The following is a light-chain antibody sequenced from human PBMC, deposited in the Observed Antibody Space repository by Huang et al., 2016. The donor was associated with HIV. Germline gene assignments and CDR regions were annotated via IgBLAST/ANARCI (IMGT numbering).Light chain of an antibody. CDR1: QSVLFSSNNKYY. CDR2: GAS. CDR3: QQFYSTPIT. V-gene: IGKV4-1*01. Sequence: DIVMTQSPDSLAVSLGERTTINCKSSQSVLFSSNNKYYLAWYQQKPGQPPKLLIYGASTWESGVPDRFIGSGSVTDFSLTISSLQAEDVAVYYCQQFYSTPITFGPGTRLEIK. J-gene: IGKJ5*01.